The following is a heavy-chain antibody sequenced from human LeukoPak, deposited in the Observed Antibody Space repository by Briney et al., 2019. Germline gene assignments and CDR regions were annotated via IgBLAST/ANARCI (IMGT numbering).Heavy chain of an antibody. CDR2: IYYSGST. CDR1: GGSFSSGSYY. J-gene: IGHJ5*02. V-gene: IGHV4-61*01. Sequence: SETLSLTCTVSGGSFSSGSYYWSWIRQPPGKGLEWIGYIYYSGSTNYNPSLKSRVTISVDTSKNQFSLKLSSVTAADTAVYYCARGSFWSGYYRGHNWFDPWGQGTLVTVSS. CDR3: ARGSFWSGYYRGHNWFDP. D-gene: IGHD3-3*01.